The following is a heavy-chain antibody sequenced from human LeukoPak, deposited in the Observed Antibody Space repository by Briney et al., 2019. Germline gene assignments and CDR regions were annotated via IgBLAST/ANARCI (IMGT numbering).Heavy chain of an antibody. CDR3: ARVYDSSAVNQVLDY. D-gene: IGHD3-22*01. CDR2: IYYSGST. V-gene: IGHV4-31*03. J-gene: IGHJ4*02. CDR1: GGSISSGGYY. Sequence: SQTLSLTCTVSGGSISSGGYYWSWIRQHPGKGLKWIGYIYYSGSTYYNPSLKSRVTISVDTSKNQFSLKLSSVTAADTAVYYCARVYDSSAVNQVLDYWGQGTLVTVSS.